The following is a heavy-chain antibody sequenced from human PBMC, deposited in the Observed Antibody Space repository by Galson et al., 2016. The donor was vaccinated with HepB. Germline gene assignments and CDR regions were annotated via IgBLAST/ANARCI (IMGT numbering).Heavy chain of an antibody. D-gene: IGHD3-16*02. CDR3: AKSGVWGTHRSPDY. J-gene: IGHJ4*02. CDR1: GFPFSPYA. V-gene: IGHV3-23*01. Sequence: ASGFPFSPYAMSWVRQPPGKGLEWVSSLSGSGDVTHHADSVKGRFTISRDNSKNTLYLQMNSLRAEDTALYYCAKSGVWGTHRSPDYWGQGTLVTVSS. CDR2: LSGSGDVT.